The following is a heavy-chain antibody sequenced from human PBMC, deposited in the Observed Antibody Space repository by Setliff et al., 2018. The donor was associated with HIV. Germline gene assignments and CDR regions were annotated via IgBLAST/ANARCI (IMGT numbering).Heavy chain of an antibody. D-gene: IGHD3-22*01. CDR3: ATIRAYYYDSSGREYFQY. J-gene: IGHJ1*01. CDR2: FDPEDGET. V-gene: IGHV1-24*01. Sequence: GASVKVSCKVSGYSLTDLSIHWVRQAPGKGLEWMGGFDPEDGETVYAQKLQGRVTMTEDTSTDTAYMELSSLRSEDTAMYYCATIRAYYYDSSGREYFQYWGHGTLVTVSS. CDR1: GYSLTDLS.